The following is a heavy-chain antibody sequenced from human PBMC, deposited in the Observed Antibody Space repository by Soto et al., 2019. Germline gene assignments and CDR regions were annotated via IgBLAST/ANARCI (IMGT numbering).Heavy chain of an antibody. Sequence: QVQLVQSGAEVMNPGASVKLSCKASGYICTNYYIHWVRQAPGQGLEWMAIINPSGGSTNYAQKFQGRVTLARDTFTNTVYMELSSLRSEDTAIYYCARDLTSGDYWGQGTLVTVSS. CDR3: ARDLTSGDY. CDR1: GYICTNYY. CDR2: INPSGGST. D-gene: IGHD7-27*01. J-gene: IGHJ4*02. V-gene: IGHV1-46*01.